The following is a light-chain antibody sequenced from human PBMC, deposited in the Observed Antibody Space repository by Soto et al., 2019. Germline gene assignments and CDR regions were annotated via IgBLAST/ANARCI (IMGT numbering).Light chain of an antibody. CDR3: QQYGSSPET. CDR2: GAS. J-gene: IGKJ1*01. V-gene: IGKV3-20*01. CDR1: QSVSSSY. Sequence: EIVVTQSPGTLSLSPGERATLSCRASQSVSSSYLAWYQQKPGQAPRLLIYGASSRATGIPDRFSVSGSGTDFTLTISRLEPEDFAVYYCQQYGSSPETFGQGTKVEIK.